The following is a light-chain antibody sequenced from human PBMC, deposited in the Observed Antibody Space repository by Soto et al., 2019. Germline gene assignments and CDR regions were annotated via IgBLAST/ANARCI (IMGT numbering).Light chain of an antibody. CDR2: GAS. CDR1: QSISSNF. V-gene: IGKV3D-15*01. Sequence: EIVLTQSPGTLSLSPGEGATLSCRASQSISSNFLAWYQQKRGQAPRLLIHGASNRATGIPDRFSATGSETDFTLTISGLQSEDSAVYFCQQYNNWPFSFGQGTRLEIK. CDR3: QQYNNWPFS. J-gene: IGKJ5*01.